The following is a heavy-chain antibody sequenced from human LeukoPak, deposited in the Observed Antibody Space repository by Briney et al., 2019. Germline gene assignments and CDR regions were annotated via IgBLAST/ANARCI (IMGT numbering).Heavy chain of an antibody. CDR1: GYTFTNYW. J-gene: IGHJ2*01. CDR2: IYPGDSDA. D-gene: IGHD2-21*02. CDR3: TRHAVTATIHHWYFDV. V-gene: IGHV5-51*01. Sequence: GESLKISCKGSGYTFTNYWVGWVRQVPGKGLEWMGIIYPGDSDARYSPSFQGHVTMSVDKSISTAYLQWSSLKASDTAIYYCTRHAVTATIHHWYFDVWGRGTLVTVSS.